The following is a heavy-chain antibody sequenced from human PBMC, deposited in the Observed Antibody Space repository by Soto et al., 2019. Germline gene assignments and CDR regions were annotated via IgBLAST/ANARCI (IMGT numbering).Heavy chain of an antibody. CDR2: IIPIFNTP. CDR3: ARDKTGTTYYTGLDV. V-gene: IGHV1-69*12. CDR1: GGTFNTYA. Sequence: QVQLVQSGAEVKKPGSSVKVSCKASGGTFNTYAISWVRQAPGQGLEWMGGIIPIFNTPNYAQRFQGRVTITADESTSTAYMGLRSLRSEDTALYYCARDKTGTTYYTGLDVWGQGTTVTVSS. D-gene: IGHD1-1*01. J-gene: IGHJ6*02.